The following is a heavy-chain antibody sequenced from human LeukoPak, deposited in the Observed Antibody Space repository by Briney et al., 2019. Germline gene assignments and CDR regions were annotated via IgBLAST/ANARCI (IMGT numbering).Heavy chain of an antibody. Sequence: GESLKISCMGSGYSFTSYWIGWVRQMPGKGLEWMGIIYPGDSDTRYSPSFQGQVTISADKSISTAYLQWSSLKASDTAMYYCARSYYYDSSGYYLPFDYWGQGTLVTVSS. D-gene: IGHD3-22*01. CDR1: GYSFTSYW. CDR3: ARSYYYDSSGYYLPFDY. CDR2: IYPGDSDT. V-gene: IGHV5-51*01. J-gene: IGHJ4*02.